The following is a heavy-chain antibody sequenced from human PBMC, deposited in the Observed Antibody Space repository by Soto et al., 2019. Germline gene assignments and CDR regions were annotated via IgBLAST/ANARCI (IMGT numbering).Heavy chain of an antibody. J-gene: IGHJ4*02. Sequence: SETLSLTCTVSGGSISSGDYYWSWIRQPPGKGLEWIGYIYYSGSTYYNPSLKSRVTISVDTSKNQFSLKPSSVTAADTAVYYCAREVVAGSSGYCDYWGQGALVTVSS. CDR1: GGSISSGDYY. V-gene: IGHV4-30-4*01. D-gene: IGHD3-22*01. CDR3: AREVVAGSSGYCDY. CDR2: IYYSGST.